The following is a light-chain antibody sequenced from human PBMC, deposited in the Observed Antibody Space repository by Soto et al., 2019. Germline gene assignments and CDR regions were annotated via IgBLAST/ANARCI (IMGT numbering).Light chain of an antibody. CDR1: QCITPY. CDR2: STS. CDR3: QQGYNIVVT. Sequence: DIQMTQSPSSLSASVGDRVTITCRASQCITPYVNWFQQKPGKAPKLLVYSTSTLETGVPSRFSGSGGGTDYTLTISSLQVEDAATYFCQQGYNIVVTFGGGTRVEV. V-gene: IGKV1-39*01. J-gene: IGKJ4*01.